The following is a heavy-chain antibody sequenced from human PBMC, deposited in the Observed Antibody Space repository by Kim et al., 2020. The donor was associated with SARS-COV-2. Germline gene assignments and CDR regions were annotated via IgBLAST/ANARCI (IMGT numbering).Heavy chain of an antibody. J-gene: IGHJ5*02. Sequence: GGSLRLSCAASGFTFSSYSMNWVRQAPGKGLEWVSSISSSSSYIYYADSVKGRFTISRDNAKNSLYLQMNSLRAEDTAVYYCARDARMRWFGEPRRWFDPWGQGTLVTVSS. D-gene: IGHD3-10*01. CDR1: GFTFSSYS. CDR3: ARDARMRWFGEPRRWFDP. V-gene: IGHV3-21*01. CDR2: ISSSSSYI.